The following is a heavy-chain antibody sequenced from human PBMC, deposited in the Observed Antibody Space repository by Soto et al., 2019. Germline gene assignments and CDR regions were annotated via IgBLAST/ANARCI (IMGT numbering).Heavy chain of an antibody. CDR2: ISGSGGST. V-gene: IGHV3-23*01. CDR3: AMSRAPYWYFDL. CDR1: GFSFSSYA. J-gene: IGHJ2*01. Sequence: GGSLRLSCAASGFSFSSYAMSWVRQAPGKGLEWVSAISGSGGSTYYADSVKGRFTISRDNSKNTLYLQMNSLRAEDTAVYYCAMSRAPYWYFDLWGRGTLVTVSS.